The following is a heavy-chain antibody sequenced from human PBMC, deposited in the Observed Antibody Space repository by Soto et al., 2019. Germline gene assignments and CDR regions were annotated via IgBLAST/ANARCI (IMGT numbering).Heavy chain of an antibody. V-gene: IGHV3-15*01. CDR1: GITFSNAW. CDR3: TTDPVIYCMGV. J-gene: IGHJ6*01. CDR2: IKSKTDGGTT. Sequence: PEGCLRRSCAPAGITFSNAWMSWVRQAPGKGLEWVGRIKSKTDGGTTDYAAPVEGRFTISRDDSKNTLYLQMNSLKTEDTAVYYCTTDPVIYCMGVWGQGTSVTTS.